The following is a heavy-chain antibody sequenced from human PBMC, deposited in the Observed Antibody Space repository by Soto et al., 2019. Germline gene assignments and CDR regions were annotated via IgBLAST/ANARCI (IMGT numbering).Heavy chain of an antibody. CDR2: IRGFSPYT. CDR3: ARDRGYDAHDYYYNAMDA. V-gene: IGHV3-21*01. D-gene: IGHD3-10*01. Sequence: GGSLRLSCISSGFTFRTYTMNWVRQAPGKGLEWVSGIRGFSPYTFYAESVKGRFTISRDNAKNSLYLQMNSLRAEDTAVYYCARDRGYDAHDYYYNAMDAWGQGTTVTVSS. J-gene: IGHJ6*02. CDR1: GFTFRTYT.